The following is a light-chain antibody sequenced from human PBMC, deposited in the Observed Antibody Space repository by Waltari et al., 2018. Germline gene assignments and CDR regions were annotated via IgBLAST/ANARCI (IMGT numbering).Light chain of an antibody. CDR2: KTS. CDR1: QSNSRW. CDR3: VQYRNNPRT. Sequence: DIQMTQAPSSLSASVGDTVTITFRAKQSNSRWLDLYQQKPGKAAKLVIYKTSSLESGVSARFSGSGSGTEFTLTSSSLQAEDFATYYCVQYRNNPRTFGQGTKVEIK. V-gene: IGKV1-5*03. J-gene: IGKJ1*01.